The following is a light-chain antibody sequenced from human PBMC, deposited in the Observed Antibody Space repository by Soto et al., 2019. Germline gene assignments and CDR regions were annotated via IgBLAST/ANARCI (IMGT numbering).Light chain of an antibody. J-gene: IGLJ1*01. CDR3: CSYAGSSTLEV. CDR1: SSDVGSYNL. V-gene: IGLV2-23*02. Sequence: QSALTQPASVSGSPGQSITISCTGTSSDVGSYNLVSWYQQHPGKAPKLMIYEVSKRHSGVSNRFSGSKSGNTASLTISGLQAEDVADYYCCSYAGSSTLEVFGTGTKLTVL. CDR2: EVS.